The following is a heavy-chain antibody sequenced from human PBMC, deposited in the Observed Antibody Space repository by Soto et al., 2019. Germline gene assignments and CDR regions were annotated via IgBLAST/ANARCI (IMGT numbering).Heavy chain of an antibody. J-gene: IGHJ5*02. V-gene: IGHV1-58*01. D-gene: IGHD3-16*01. CDR1: GFTFSSSA. Sequence: GSPVKVSCKASGFTFSSSAVQWVRQARGQRLEWIGKIVVGSGNTNYAQKFQGRVTITRDMSTGTAYMELSSLRSEDTAFYYCAAFGPGPMGFNPWGQGTLVTVSS. CDR3: AAFGPGPMGFNP. CDR2: IVVGSGNT.